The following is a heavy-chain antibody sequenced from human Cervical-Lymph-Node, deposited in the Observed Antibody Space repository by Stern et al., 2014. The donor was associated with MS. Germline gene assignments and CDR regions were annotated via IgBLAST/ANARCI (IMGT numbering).Heavy chain of an antibody. CDR3: ARGRHTAMVTSGRYFDL. J-gene: IGHJ4*02. CDR2: MSNSGTA. Sequence: QVKLQESSPGRVQPSETLSLTCTVSGASMKNFYWNWIRQPPEKGLEWIGNMSNSGTAYYDPSLKSRVTMSMDASKQQFSLRLTSVTAVDTAVYFCARGRHTAMVTSGRYFDLWGQGTLVTVSS. CDR1: GASMKNFY. D-gene: IGHD5-18*01. V-gene: IGHV4-59*01.